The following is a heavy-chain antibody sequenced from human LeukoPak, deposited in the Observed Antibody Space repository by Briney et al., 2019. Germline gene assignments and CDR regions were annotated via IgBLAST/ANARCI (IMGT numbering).Heavy chain of an antibody. CDR3: AREGETYYYGSGRARFDY. CDR2: VIPIFGTA. V-gene: IGHV1-69*13. Sequence: SSVKVSCKASGGTFSSYAISWVRQAPGQGLEWLGGVIPIFGTANYAQKFQGRVTITADESTSTAYMEQSSLRSEDTAVYYCAREGETYYYGSGRARFDYWGQGTLVTVSS. D-gene: IGHD3-10*01. J-gene: IGHJ4*02. CDR1: GGTFSSYA.